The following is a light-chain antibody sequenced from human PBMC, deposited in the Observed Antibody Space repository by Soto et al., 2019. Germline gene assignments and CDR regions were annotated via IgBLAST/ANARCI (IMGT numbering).Light chain of an antibody. CDR3: LLDYAYFWA. CDR1: QGIRSA. CDR2: AAS. V-gene: IGKV1-6*01. J-gene: IGKJ1*01. Sequence: AIQVIQSPSSLSASVGARVTITCRTSQGIRSALGWYQQKPGKVPKLLIYAASTLQSGVPSRFSGSGSGRDFTLTISSLQPEDFATYYCLLDYAYFWAFGQGTKVDIK.